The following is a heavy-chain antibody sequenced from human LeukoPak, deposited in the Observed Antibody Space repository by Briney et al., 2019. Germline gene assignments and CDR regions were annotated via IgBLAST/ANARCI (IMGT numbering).Heavy chain of an antibody. D-gene: IGHD2-8*01. CDR1: GFTVSSDY. J-gene: IGHJ4*02. Sequence: GGSLRLSCAASGFTVSSDYMSWVRQAPGKGLEWVSVIYSGGTTHYADSVKGRFTISRDNSKNTLYLQMNSLRAEDTAVYYCAKEMGITNYFEYWGQGTLVTVSS. V-gene: IGHV3-66*01. CDR3: AKEMGITNYFEY. CDR2: IYSGGTT.